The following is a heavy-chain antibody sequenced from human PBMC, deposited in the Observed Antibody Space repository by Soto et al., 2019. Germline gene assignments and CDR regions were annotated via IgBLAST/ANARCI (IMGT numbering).Heavy chain of an antibody. V-gene: IGHV3-30*18. Sequence: QVQLVESGGGVVQPGRSLRLSCAASGFTFSDYGMHWVRQAPGKGLEWVAIISYDASDKYYVDSVKGRFTISRDNSKNMLYLQMSSLRAEDTAVYYCAKTRPGQCRSPNCFAFDPWGQGTLVTVSS. CDR2: ISYDASDK. D-gene: IGHD2-2*01. J-gene: IGHJ5*02. CDR3: AKTRPGQCRSPNCFAFDP. CDR1: GFTFSDYG.